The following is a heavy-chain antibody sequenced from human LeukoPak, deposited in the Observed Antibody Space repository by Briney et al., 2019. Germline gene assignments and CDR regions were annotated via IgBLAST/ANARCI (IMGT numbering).Heavy chain of an antibody. CDR3: VFDSSGYLSRSLPPYFDS. D-gene: IGHD3-22*01. CDR1: GGTFSRYA. Sequence: GSSVKVSCMASGGTFSRYAISWVRQAPGQGLEWMGGIIPIFGTAKYAQKFQGRVTLTTDESTSTAYMELSSLRSEDTAVYYCVFDSSGYLSRSLPPYFDSWGQGTLVTVSS. CDR2: IIPIFGTA. J-gene: IGHJ4*02. V-gene: IGHV1-69*05.